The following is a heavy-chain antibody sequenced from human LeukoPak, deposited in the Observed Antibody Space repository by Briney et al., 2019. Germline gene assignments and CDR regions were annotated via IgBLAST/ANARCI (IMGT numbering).Heavy chain of an antibody. D-gene: IGHD6-13*01. CDR3: AREGWDLGRTAAAGPSFDI. J-gene: IGHJ3*02. V-gene: IGHV1-69*13. CDR1: GGTFSSYA. CDR2: IIPIFGTA. Sequence: SVKVSCKASGGTFSSYAISWVRQAPGQGLEWMGGIIPIFGTANYAQKFQGRVTITADESTSTAYMELSSLRSEDTAVYYCAREGWDLGRTAAAGPSFDIWGQGTMVTVSS.